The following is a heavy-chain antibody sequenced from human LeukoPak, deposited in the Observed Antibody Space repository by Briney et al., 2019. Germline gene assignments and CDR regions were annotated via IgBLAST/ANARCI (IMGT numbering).Heavy chain of an antibody. CDR3: ASGSLVVTALDYYYYMDV. J-gene: IGHJ6*03. V-gene: IGHV1-2*06. CDR1: GYTFTGYY. CDR2: INPNSGGT. Sequence: ASVKVSCKASGYTFTGYYMHWERQAPGQGLEWMGRINPNSGGTNYAQKFQGRVTMTRDTSISTAYMELSRLRSDDTAVYYCASGSLVVTALDYYYYMDVWGKGTTVTVSS. D-gene: IGHD2-21*02.